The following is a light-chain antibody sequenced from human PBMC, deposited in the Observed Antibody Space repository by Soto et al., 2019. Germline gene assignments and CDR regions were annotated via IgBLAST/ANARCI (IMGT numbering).Light chain of an antibody. CDR2: DVS. J-gene: IGKJ5*01. CDR3: QQYNNWPPT. Sequence: EIVFTQSPATLSVSPGERATLSCRASQSARISLGWYQQKPGQAPRLLIYDVSTRATGVPARFSGSGSGTEFTLTISSPQSEDFAVYYCQQYNNWPPTFGQGTRLEIK. V-gene: IGKV3-15*01. CDR1: QSARIS.